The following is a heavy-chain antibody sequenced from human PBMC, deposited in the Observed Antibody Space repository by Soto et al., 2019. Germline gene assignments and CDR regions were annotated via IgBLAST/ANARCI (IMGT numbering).Heavy chain of an antibody. V-gene: IGHV4-61*03. CDR1: GGSVSSGSDY. Sequence: SETLSLTCTVSGGSVSSGSDYWSWIRQPPGKGLEWIAYIYHSGSTNYNPSLKSRVTISVDTSKNHLSLRLSSVTAADTAVYYCARGGYYAYFHHWGQGTLVTVSS. CDR2: IYHSGST. CDR3: ARGGYYAYFHH. D-gene: IGHD3-10*01. J-gene: IGHJ1*01.